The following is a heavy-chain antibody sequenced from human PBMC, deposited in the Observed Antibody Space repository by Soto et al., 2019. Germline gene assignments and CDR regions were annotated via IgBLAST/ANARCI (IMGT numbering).Heavy chain of an antibody. CDR1: GYRFSDYW. CDR3: ANLDCTFGSVDVFDI. CDR2: IDPSDSFT. D-gene: IGHD3-9*01. Sequence: EEQLVQSGAEVKEPGESLMISCKGSGYRFSDYWISWVRQVPGQGLEWMGKIDPSDSFTTYSPSFQGRVTISVDKSINTAFLRWTGLKASDTAMYYCANLDCTFGSVDVFDIWGQGTMVTVSS. V-gene: IGHV5-10-1*03. J-gene: IGHJ3*02.